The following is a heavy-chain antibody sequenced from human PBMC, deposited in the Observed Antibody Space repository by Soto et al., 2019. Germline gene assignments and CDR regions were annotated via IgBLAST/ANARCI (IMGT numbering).Heavy chain of an antibody. CDR3: ATGYDFWSGYQSSFDY. V-gene: IGHV1-24*01. D-gene: IGHD3-3*01. Sequence: GASVKVSCTVSGYTLTELSMHWVRQAPGKGLEWMGGFDPEDGETIYAQKFQGRVTMTEDTSTDTAYMELSSLRSEDTAVYYCATGYDFWSGYQSSFDYWGQGTLVTVSS. CDR2: FDPEDGET. J-gene: IGHJ4*02. CDR1: GYTLTELS.